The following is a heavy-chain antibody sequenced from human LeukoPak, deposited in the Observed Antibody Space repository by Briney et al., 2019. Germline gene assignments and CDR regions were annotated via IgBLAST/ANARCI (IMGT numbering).Heavy chain of an antibody. J-gene: IGHJ6*03. CDR2: INPIFGTA. CDR3: ARAHDGDGLDYYYMDV. CDR1: GGTFSSYA. V-gene: IGHV1-69*01. Sequence: GSSVKVSCKASGGTFSSYAISWVRQAPGQGLEWMGGINPIFGTANYAQKFQGRVTITADESTSTAYMELSSLRSEDTAVYYCARAHDGDGLDYYYMDVWGKGTTVTVSS. D-gene: IGHD4-17*01.